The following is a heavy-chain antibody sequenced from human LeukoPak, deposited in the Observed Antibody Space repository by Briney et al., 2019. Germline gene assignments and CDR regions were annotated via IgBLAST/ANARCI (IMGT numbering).Heavy chain of an antibody. D-gene: IGHD5-12*01. CDR2: ISSSSSYI. CDR3: AREVVEMATITP. CDR1: GFTFSSYS. Sequence: GGSLRLSCAASGFTFSSYSMNWVRQAPGKGLEWVSSISSSSSYIYYADSVKGRFTISRDNAKNLLYLQMNSLRAEDMAVYYCAREVVEMATITPWGQGTLVTVSS. V-gene: IGHV3-21*01. J-gene: IGHJ4*02.